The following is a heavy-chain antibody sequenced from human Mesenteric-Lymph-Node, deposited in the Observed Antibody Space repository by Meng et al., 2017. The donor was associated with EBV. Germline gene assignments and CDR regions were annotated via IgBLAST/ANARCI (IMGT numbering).Heavy chain of an antibody. J-gene: IGHJ4*02. D-gene: IGHD3-10*01. CDR1: GFTVSNNY. V-gene: IGHV3-53*01. CDR2: TYTIGST. CDR3: ARGDMSYGSGSYYLSY. Sequence: EVQLVESGGGLIQPGGSLRVSCAASGFTVSNNYMIWVRQAPGKGLGWVSVTYTIGSTNYADSVKGRFTISRDNSKNTLYLQMNSLRAEDTAVYYCARGDMSYGSGSYYLSYWGQGTLGTVVS.